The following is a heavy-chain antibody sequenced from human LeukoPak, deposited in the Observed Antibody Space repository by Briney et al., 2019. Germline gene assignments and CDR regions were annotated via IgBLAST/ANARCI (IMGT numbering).Heavy chain of an antibody. CDR2: SYYSGTT. Sequence: SETLSLTCTVSGGSISSKIYYWGWIRQPPGKGLEWIGSSYYSGTTYYNPSLKSRVTISVDTSKNQFSLKLSSVTAADTAVYYCARRALGAFDIWGQGTMVTVSS. J-gene: IGHJ3*02. CDR3: ARRALGAFDI. CDR1: GGSISSKIYY. V-gene: IGHV4-39*01.